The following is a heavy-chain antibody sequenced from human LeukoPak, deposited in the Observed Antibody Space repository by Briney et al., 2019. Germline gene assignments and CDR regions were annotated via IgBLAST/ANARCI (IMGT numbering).Heavy chain of an antibody. D-gene: IGHD5-12*01. CDR3: ASDRLRGYSGYDFDY. CDR1: GYTFTGYY. Sequence: ASVKVSCKASGYTFTGYYMHWVRQAPGQGLEWMGWINPNSGGTNYAQKFQGRVTMTRDTSISIAYIELSRLRSDDTAVYYCASDRLRGYSGYDFDYWGQGTLVTVSS. J-gene: IGHJ4*02. CDR2: INPNSGGT. V-gene: IGHV1-2*02.